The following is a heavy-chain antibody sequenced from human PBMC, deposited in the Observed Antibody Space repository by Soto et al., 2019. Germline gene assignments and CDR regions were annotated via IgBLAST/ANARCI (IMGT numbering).Heavy chain of an antibody. CDR2: IYWDDDK. V-gene: IGHV2-5*02. Sequence: QITLKESGTTLVKPTQTLTLTCTFSGLSLSTTGMGVGWIRQPPGKALEWLALIYWDDDKRYSPSLKSRLTITKDTSKNLVVLTMTNIDPVDKATYDCVHRLVRGTSVTTWGQGTLVTVSS. J-gene: IGHJ5*02. D-gene: IGHD4-17*01. CDR3: VHRLVRGTSVTT. CDR1: GLSLSTTGMG.